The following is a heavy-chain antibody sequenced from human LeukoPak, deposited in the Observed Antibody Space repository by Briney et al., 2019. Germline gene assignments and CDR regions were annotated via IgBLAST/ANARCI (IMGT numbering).Heavy chain of an antibody. J-gene: IGHJ4*02. V-gene: IGHV3-30-3*01. CDR2: ISYDGSNK. CDR3: AREGFHMVRGVQNFNFDY. Sequence: PGGSLRLSCAASGFTFSSYAMHWVRQAPGKGLEWVAVISYDGSNKYYADSVKGRFTISRDNSKNTLYLQMNSLRAEDTAVYYCAREGFHMVRGVQNFNFDYWGQGTLVTVSS. CDR1: GFTFSSYA. D-gene: IGHD3-10*01.